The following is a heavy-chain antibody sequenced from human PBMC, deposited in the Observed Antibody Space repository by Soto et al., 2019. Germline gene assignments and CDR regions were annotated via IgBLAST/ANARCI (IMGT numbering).Heavy chain of an antibody. D-gene: IGHD3-9*01. V-gene: IGHV1-24*01. CDR2: FDPEDGET. CDR1: GYTLTELS. J-gene: IGHJ4*02. Sequence: QVQLVQSGAEVKKPGASVKVSCKVSGYTLTELSMHWVRQAPGKGLEWMGGFDPEDGETIYAQKFQGRVTTTEDTPTDTAYMELSSLRSECTAVYYCATPELRNFDWLPLFDYWGQGTLVTVS. CDR3: ATPELRNFDWLPLFDY.